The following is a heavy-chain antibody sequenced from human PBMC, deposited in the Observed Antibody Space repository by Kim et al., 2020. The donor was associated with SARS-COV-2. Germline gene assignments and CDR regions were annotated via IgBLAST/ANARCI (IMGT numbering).Heavy chain of an antibody. Sequence: SETLSLTCTVSGGSISSSSYYWDWIRQPPGKGLEWIGSIYYSGSTYYNPSLKSRVTISVDTSKNQFSLKLSSVTAADTAVYYCASIVTGEGGMDVWGQGTTVTVSS. CDR2: IYYSGST. CDR3: ASIVTGEGGMDV. CDR1: GGSISSSSYY. D-gene: IGHD7-27*01. J-gene: IGHJ6*02. V-gene: IGHV4-39*01.